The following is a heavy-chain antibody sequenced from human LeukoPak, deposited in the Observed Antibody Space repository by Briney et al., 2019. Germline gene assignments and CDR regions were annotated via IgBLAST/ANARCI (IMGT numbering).Heavy chain of an antibody. CDR1: GGSISSYY. CDR2: IYYSGST. V-gene: IGHV4-59*08. CDR3: ARLSSGSSSWYDIDY. D-gene: IGHD6-13*01. Sequence: SETLSLTCTVSGGSISSYYWSWIRQPPGKGLEWIGYIYYSGSTNYNPTLKSRVTISVDTSKNQFSLKLSSVTAADTAVYYCARLSSGSSSWYDIDYWGQGTLVTVSS. J-gene: IGHJ4*02.